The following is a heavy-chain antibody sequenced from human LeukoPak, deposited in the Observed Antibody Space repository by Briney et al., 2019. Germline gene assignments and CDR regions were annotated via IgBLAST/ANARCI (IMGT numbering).Heavy chain of an antibody. V-gene: IGHV3-53*01. Sequence: GGSLRLSCAASGFTVSSNYMSWVRQAPGKGLEWVSVIYRGGSTYYADSVKGRFTISRDNSKNTLYLQMNSLRAEDTAVYYCARGAHVVSHPTPNWFDPWGQGTLVTVSS. J-gene: IGHJ5*02. CDR3: ARGAHVVSHPTPNWFDP. D-gene: IGHD2-2*01. CDR2: IYRGGST. CDR1: GFTVSSNY.